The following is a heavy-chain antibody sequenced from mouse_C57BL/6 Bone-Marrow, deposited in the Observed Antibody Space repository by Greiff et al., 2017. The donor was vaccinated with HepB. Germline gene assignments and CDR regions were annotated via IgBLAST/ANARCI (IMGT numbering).Heavy chain of an antibody. CDR2: IDPENGDT. J-gene: IGHJ2*01. Sequence: VQLQQSGAELVRPGASVKLSCTASGFNIKDDYMHWVKQRPEQGLEWIGWIDPENGDTEYASKFQGKATITADTSSKPAYLQLSSLTSEYTAVYYCTTMTPITTLVAKDYFDYWGQGTTLTVSS. D-gene: IGHD1-1*01. CDR1: GFNIKDDY. V-gene: IGHV14-4*01. CDR3: TTMTPITTLVAKDYFDY.